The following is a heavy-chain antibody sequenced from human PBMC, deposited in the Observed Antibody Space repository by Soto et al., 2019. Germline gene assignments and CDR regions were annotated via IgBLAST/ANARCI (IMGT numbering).Heavy chain of an antibody. CDR1: GGSVSSGSYY. CDR3: AREGRMTTVTSDY. V-gene: IGHV4-61*01. Sequence: LSLTCTVSGGSVSSGSYYWSWIRQPPGKGLEWIGYIYYSGSTNYNPSLKSRVTISVDTSKNQFSLKLSSVTAADTAVYYCAREGRMTTVTSDYWGQGTLVTVSS. D-gene: IGHD4-17*01. CDR2: IYYSGST. J-gene: IGHJ4*02.